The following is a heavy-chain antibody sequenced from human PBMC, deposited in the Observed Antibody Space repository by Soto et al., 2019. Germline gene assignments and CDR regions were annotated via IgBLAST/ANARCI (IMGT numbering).Heavy chain of an antibody. CDR1: GFTFSSYT. CDR2: ISSSGGST. J-gene: IGHJ4*02. V-gene: IGHV3-23*01. Sequence: EVQLLESGGGLVQPGGSLRLSCAASGFTFSSYTMSWVRQGPGKGLEWVSGISSSGGSTVYADSAKGRFTISRDNFKNTLYLQMNRLRAEDTAVYYCAKGWGDYWGQGTPVTVSS. D-gene: IGHD7-27*01. CDR3: AKGWGDY.